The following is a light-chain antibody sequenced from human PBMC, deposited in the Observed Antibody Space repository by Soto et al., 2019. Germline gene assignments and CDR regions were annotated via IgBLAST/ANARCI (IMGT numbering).Light chain of an antibody. Sequence: DIQMTQSPSSLSASVGHRVTIPFRASQNIRDFVSWYQQKPGKATNLLIYAASNLQGGVPSRFRGSGSVTDFTLNISSLQPEDFATYYCHQSFTSPHTFGRGTTLHIK. J-gene: IGKJ2*01. CDR1: QNIRDF. CDR2: AAS. CDR3: HQSFTSPHT. V-gene: IGKV1-39*01.